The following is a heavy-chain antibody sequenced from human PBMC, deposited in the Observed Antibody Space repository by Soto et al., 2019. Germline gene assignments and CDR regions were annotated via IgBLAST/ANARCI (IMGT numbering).Heavy chain of an antibody. CDR3: ARQIYDSDTGPNFQYYFDS. D-gene: IGHD3-22*01. J-gene: IGHJ4*02. CDR1: GYSFAGYW. V-gene: IGHV5-10-1*01. Sequence: GESLKISCTGSGYSFAGYWITWVRQKPGKGLEWMGRIDPSDSQTYYSPSFRGHITVSVTKSITTVFLQWSSLRASNTAMYYCARQIYDSDTGPNFQYYFDSWGQGTPVTVSS. CDR2: IDPSDSQT.